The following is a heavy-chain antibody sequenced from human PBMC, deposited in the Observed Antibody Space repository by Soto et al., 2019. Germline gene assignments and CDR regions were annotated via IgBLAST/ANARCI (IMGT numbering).Heavy chain of an antibody. CDR1: GGSISSSSYY. V-gene: IGHV4-39*01. Sequence: ETLSLTCTVSGGSISSSSYYWGWIRQPPGKGLEWIGSIYYSGSTYYNPSLKSRVTISVDTSKNQFSLKLSSVTAADTAVYYCARHIVVVTAHYYYGMDVWGQGTTVTVSS. D-gene: IGHD2-21*02. J-gene: IGHJ6*02. CDR3: ARHIVVVTAHYYYGMDV. CDR2: IYYSGST.